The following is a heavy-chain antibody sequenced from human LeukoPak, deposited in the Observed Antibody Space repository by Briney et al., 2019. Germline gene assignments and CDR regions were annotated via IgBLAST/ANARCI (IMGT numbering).Heavy chain of an antibody. V-gene: IGHV3-30*18. J-gene: IGHJ1*01. CDR2: ISYDGSNK. Sequence: GGSLRLSCAASGFTFSSYGMHWVRQAPGKGLEWVAVISYDGSNKYYADSVKGRFTISRDNSKNTLYLQMNSLRAEDTAVYYCAKVKEAVAGYEYFQHWGQGTLVTVSS. CDR3: AKVKEAVAGYEYFQH. CDR1: GFTFSSYG. D-gene: IGHD6-19*01.